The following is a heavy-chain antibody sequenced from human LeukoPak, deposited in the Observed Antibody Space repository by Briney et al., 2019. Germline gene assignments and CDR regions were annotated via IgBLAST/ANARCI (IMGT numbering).Heavy chain of an antibody. CDR3: AKDQSTGYDILTGTFDY. V-gene: IGHV3-30*18. J-gene: IGHJ4*02. D-gene: IGHD3-9*01. CDR2: ISYDGSNK. CDR1: GFTFSSYG. Sequence: GRSLRLSCAASGFTFSSYGMHWVRQAPGKGLEWVAVISYDGSNKYYADSVKGRFTISRDNSKNTLYLQMNSLRAEDTAVYYCAKDQSTGYDILTGTFDYWGQGTLVTVSS.